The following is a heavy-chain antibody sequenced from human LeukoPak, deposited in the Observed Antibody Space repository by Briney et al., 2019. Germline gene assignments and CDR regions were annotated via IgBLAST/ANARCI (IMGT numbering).Heavy chain of an antibody. D-gene: IGHD5-24*01. CDR1: GGSISSGSYY. J-gene: IGHJ6*03. Sequence: KSSETLSLTCTVSGGSISSGSYYWSWIRQPAGKGLEWIGHIYTSGSTNYNPSLKSRVTISVDTSKNQFSLKLSSVTAADTAVYYCARDRRLHYMDVWGKGTMVSVSS. CDR2: IYTSGST. V-gene: IGHV4-61*09. CDR3: ARDRRLHYMDV.